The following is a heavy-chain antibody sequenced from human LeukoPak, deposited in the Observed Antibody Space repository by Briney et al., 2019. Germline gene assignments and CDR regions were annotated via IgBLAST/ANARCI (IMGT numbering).Heavy chain of an antibody. CDR3: ARGAQRWLQSPFDY. J-gene: IGHJ4*02. V-gene: IGHV3-33*01. D-gene: IGHD5-24*01. CDR1: GFTFSSYG. CDR2: IWYDGSNK. Sequence: GRSLRLSCAASGFTFSSYGMHWVRQAPGKGLEWVAVIWYDGSNKYYADSVKGRFTISRDNSKNTLYLQMSSLRAEDTAVYYCARGAQRWLQSPFDYWGQGTLVTVSS.